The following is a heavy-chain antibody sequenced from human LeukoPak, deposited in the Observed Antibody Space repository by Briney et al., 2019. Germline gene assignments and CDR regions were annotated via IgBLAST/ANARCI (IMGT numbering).Heavy chain of an antibody. J-gene: IGHJ4*02. CDR1: GYTLTELS. CDR2: FDPEDGET. Sequence: ASVKVSCKVSGYTLTELSMHWVRPAPGKGLEWMGGFDPEDGETIYAQKFQGRVTMTEDTSTHTAYMELSSLRSEDTAVYYCATVRSGSYYGYFDYWGQGTLVTVSS. CDR3: ATVRSGSYYGYFDY. D-gene: IGHD3-10*01. V-gene: IGHV1-24*01.